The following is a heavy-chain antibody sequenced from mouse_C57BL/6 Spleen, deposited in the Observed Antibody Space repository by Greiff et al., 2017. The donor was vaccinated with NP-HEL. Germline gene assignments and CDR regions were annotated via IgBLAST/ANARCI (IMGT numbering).Heavy chain of an antibody. D-gene: IGHD3-3*01. V-gene: IGHV5-9*01. CDR3: ARQRDGGFDY. CDR1: GFTFSSYT. CDR2: ISGGGGNT. Sequence: VQLVESGGGLVKPGGSLKLSCAASGFTFSSYTMSWVRQTPEKRLEWVATISGGGGNTYYPDSVKGRFTISRDNAKNTLYLQMSSLRSEDTALYYCARQRDGGFDYWGQGTTLTVSS. J-gene: IGHJ2*01.